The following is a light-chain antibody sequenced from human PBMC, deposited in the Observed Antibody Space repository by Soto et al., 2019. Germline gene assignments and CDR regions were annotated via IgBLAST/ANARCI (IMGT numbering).Light chain of an antibody. Sequence: EVVLTQSPGTLSLSPGERATLSCRADQSVSSSYLAWYQQRPGQAPRLLIYGASIRATGIPDRFSGSGSGTDFTLTISRLEPEDFAVHYCQRFGSSLVTFGGGTKVEIK. J-gene: IGKJ4*01. CDR3: QRFGSSLVT. V-gene: IGKV3-20*01. CDR1: QSVSSSY. CDR2: GAS.